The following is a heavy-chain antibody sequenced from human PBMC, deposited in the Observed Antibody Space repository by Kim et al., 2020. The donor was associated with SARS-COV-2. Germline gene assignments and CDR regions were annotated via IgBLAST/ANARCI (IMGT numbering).Heavy chain of an antibody. V-gene: IGHV1-18*01. J-gene: IGHJ4*02. Sequence: QKLQGRVTMTTDTSTRTAYMELRSLRSDDTAVYYCARDQFSGSYYLLDYWGQGTLVTVSS. CDR3: ARDQFSGSYYLLDY. D-gene: IGHD1-26*01.